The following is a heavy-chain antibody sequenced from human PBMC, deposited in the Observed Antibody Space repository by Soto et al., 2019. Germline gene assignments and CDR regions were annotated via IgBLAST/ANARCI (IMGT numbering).Heavy chain of an antibody. V-gene: IGHV4-34*01. CDR3: AREKGSSWYGNFDY. J-gene: IGHJ4*02. CDR2: INHSGST. Sequence: SETLSLTCAVYGGSFSGYYWSWIRQPPGKGLEWIGEINHSGSTNYNPSLKSRVTISVDTSKNQFSLKLSSVTAADTAVYYCAREKGSSWYGNFDYWGQGTLVTVSS. D-gene: IGHD6-13*01. CDR1: GGSFSGYY.